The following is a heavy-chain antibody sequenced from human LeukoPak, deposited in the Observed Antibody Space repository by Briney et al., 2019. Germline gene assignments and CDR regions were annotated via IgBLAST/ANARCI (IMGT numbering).Heavy chain of an antibody. V-gene: IGHV4-59*01. Sequence: KASETLSLTCTVSGDSISSYYWSWIRQPPGKGLEWIGYIYYSGSTKYNPSLKSRVSISVDTSKIQFSLKLNSVTAADTAVYYCARRSSGSYYSLFDPWGQGTLVTVSS. CDR3: ARRSSGSYYSLFDP. CDR2: IYYSGST. D-gene: IGHD1-26*01. J-gene: IGHJ5*02. CDR1: GDSISSYY.